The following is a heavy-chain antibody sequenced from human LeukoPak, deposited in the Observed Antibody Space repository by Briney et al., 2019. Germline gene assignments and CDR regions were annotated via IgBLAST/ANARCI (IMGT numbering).Heavy chain of an antibody. V-gene: IGHV3-73*01. J-gene: IGHJ4*02. CDR3: GRWDTARAMIDY. Sequence: GGSLSLSCAASGXTFSGSAMHWVRQAPGKGLEWVGRIRSEVNSYATAYGASVKGRFTISRDDSKNTAYLQMNSLKTEETAVYYCGRWDTARAMIDYWGQGTLVTVSS. CDR2: IRSEVNSYAT. CDR1: GXTFSGSA. D-gene: IGHD5-18*01.